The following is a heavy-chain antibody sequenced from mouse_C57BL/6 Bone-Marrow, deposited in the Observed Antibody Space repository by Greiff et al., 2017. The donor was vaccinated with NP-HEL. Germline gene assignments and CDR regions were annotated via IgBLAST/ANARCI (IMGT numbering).Heavy chain of an antibody. J-gene: IGHJ1*03. CDR2: IDPETGGT. CDR1: GYTFTDYE. CDR3: TTGGYPWYFDV. V-gene: IGHV1-15*01. Sequence: VQRVESGAELVRPGASVTLSCKASGYTFTDYEMHWVKQTPVHGLEWIGAIDPETGGTAYNQKFKGKAILTADKSSSTAYMELRSLTSEDSAVYYCTTGGYPWYFDVWGTGTTVTVSS. D-gene: IGHD2-2*01.